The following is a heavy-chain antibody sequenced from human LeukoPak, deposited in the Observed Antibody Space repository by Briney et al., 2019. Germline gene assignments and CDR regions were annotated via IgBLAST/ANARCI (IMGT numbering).Heavy chain of an antibody. D-gene: IGHD3-22*01. CDR2: LSSSSSYI. CDR1: GFTFSSFS. V-gene: IGHV3-21*01. CDR3: ARGRYDSSGYYYPEEDY. Sequence: PGGSLRLSCAASGFTFSSFSMNWVRQAPGEGLEWVSSLSSSSSYIYYADSVKGRFTISRDKAKNPLYLQMNSLRAEDTAVYYCARGRYDSSGYYYPEEDYWGQGTLVTVSS. J-gene: IGHJ4*02.